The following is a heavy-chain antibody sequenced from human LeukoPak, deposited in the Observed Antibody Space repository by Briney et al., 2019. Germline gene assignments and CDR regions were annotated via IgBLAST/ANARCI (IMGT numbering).Heavy chain of an antibody. D-gene: IGHD2-2*01. CDR1: GGSISSGDYY. Sequence: PSETLSLTCTVSGGSISSGDYYWSWIRQPPGTGLEWIGYIYYSGSTYYNPSLKSRVTISVDTSKNQFSLKLSSVTAADTAVYYCARDHPGDCSSTSCYYYYGMDVWGQGTTVTVSS. CDR3: ARDHPGDCSSTSCYYYYGMDV. V-gene: IGHV4-30-4*01. J-gene: IGHJ6*02. CDR2: IYYSGST.